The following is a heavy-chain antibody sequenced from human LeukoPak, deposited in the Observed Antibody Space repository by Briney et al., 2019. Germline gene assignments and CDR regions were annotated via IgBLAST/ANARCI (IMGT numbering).Heavy chain of an antibody. D-gene: IGHD6-19*01. CDR2: IYYSGST. Sequence: PSETLSLTCTVSGGSISSSSYYWGWVRQPPGKGLEWIGSIYYSGSTYNHRAGKSQFTISVDTSKNQFSLKLSSVTAADTAVYYCARRDRAVNAFDIWGQGTMVTVSS. CDR1: GGSISSSSYY. J-gene: IGHJ3*02. CDR3: ARRDRAVNAFDI. V-gene: IGHV4-39*01.